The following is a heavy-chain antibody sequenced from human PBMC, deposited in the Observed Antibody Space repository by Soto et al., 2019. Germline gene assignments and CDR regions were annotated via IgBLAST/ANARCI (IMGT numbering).Heavy chain of an antibody. J-gene: IGHJ4*02. CDR3: AREASTVVTPENEVDYFDY. V-gene: IGHV3-48*03. D-gene: IGHD4-17*01. Sequence: EVQLLESGGGLVQPGGSLRLSCAASGFTFSSYEMNWVRQAPGKGLEWVSYISSSGSTIYYADSVKGRFTISRDNAKNSLYLQMNSLRAEDTAVYYCAREASTVVTPENEVDYFDYWGQGTLVTVSS. CDR1: GFTFSSYE. CDR2: ISSSGSTI.